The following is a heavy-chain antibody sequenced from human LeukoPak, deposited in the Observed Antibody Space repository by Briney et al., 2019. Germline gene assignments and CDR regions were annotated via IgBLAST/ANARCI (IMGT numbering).Heavy chain of an antibody. Sequence: GGSLRLSCAASGFTFSSYDMHWVRQATGKGLEWVSAIGTAGDTYYPGSVKGRFTISRENAKNSLYLQKNSLRAGDTAVYYCARSRWGSAMVTPYYFDYWGQGTLVTVSS. J-gene: IGHJ4*02. CDR2: IGTAGDT. CDR1: GFTFSSYD. CDR3: ARSRWGSAMVTPYYFDY. D-gene: IGHD5-18*01. V-gene: IGHV3-13*01.